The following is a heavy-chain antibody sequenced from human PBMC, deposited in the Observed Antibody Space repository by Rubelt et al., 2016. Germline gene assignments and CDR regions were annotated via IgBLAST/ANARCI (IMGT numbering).Heavy chain of an antibody. CDR2: INSGGTYI. CDR3: ARYLRRFSADY. J-gene: IGHJ4*02. V-gene: IGHV3-21*01. D-gene: IGHD3-3*01. Sequence: WVRQAPGKGLEWVSSINSGGTYIKYADSVKGRFTISRDSAKNSLYLQMNSLRDEDTAVFYCARYLRRFSADYWGQGTLVTVSS.